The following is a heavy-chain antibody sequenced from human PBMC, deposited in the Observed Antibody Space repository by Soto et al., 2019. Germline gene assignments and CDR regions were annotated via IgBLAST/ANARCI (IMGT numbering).Heavy chain of an antibody. Sequence: GESPKISCKGSGYSFPNYWIRWVRQMPGKGPEGMGRIDPSDSYTNYSRSFQGHVTISADKSIITAYLQGSSLKASDTAMYYCARHXRYCSSTSCYYYYGMDVWGQGTTVTVSS. CDR3: ARHXRYCSSTSCYYYYGMDV. D-gene: IGHD2-2*01. J-gene: IGHJ6*02. CDR2: IDPSDSYT. V-gene: IGHV5-10-1*01. CDR1: GYSFPNYW.